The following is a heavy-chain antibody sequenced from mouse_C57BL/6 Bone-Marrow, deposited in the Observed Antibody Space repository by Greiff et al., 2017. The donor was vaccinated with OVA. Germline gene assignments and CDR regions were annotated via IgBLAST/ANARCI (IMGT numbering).Heavy chain of an antibody. CDR3: ARCYYYGSSYAMDY. V-gene: IGHV1-78*01. CDR2: IYPRDGST. D-gene: IGHD1-1*01. CDR1: GYTFTDHT. Sequence: LEESDAELVKPGASVKISCKVSGYTFTDHTIHWMKQRPEQGLEWIGYIYPRDGSTKYNEKFKGKATLTADKSSSTAYMQLNSLTSEDSAVYFCARCYYYGSSYAMDYWGQGTSVTVSS. J-gene: IGHJ4*01.